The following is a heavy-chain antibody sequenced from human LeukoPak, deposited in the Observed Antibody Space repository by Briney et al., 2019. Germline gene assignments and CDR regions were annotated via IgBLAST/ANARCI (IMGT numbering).Heavy chain of an antibody. J-gene: IGHJ2*01. CDR2: ISGSGGST. CDR3: AKDRHYYDSSGYYYWNFDL. Sequence: GGSLRLSCAASGFTFSSYAMSWVRQAPGKGLEGVSAISGSGGSTYYADSVKGRVTISRDNSKNTLYLQMNSLRAEDTAVYYCAKDRHYYDSSGYYYWNFDLWGRGTLVTVSS. D-gene: IGHD3-22*01. CDR1: GFTFSSYA. V-gene: IGHV3-23*01.